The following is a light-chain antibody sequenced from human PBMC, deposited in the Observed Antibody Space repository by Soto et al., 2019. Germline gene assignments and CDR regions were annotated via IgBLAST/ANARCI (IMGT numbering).Light chain of an antibody. CDR2: DVS. J-gene: IGLJ1*01. Sequence: QSALTQPASVSGSPGQSITISCTGTSSDVGAYNFVSWYQQYPGKAPKLMIYDVSNRPSEVSYRFSGSKSGNTASLTISGLQAEGEADYYCSSYTTITTYVFGTGTKLTVL. CDR3: SSYTTITTYV. V-gene: IGLV2-14*03. CDR1: SSDVGAYNF.